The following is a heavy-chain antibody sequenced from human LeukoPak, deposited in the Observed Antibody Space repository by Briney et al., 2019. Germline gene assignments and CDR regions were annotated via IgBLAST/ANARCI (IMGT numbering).Heavy chain of an antibody. CDR2: IYYSGST. D-gene: IGHD6-19*01. J-gene: IGHJ6*03. V-gene: IGHV4-39*01. Sequence: AETLSLTCTVSGGSISSSSYYWGWLRQPPGKGLVWMGSIYYSGSTYYNPSLKSRVTISVDTSKNQFSLKLSSVTAADTAVYYCARSYSSGWYRGYYYYMDVWGKGTTVTVSS. CDR3: ARSYSSGWYRGYYYYMDV. CDR1: GGSISSSSYY.